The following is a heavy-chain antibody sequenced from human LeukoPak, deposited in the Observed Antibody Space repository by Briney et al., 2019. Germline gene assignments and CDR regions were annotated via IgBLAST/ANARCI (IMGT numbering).Heavy chain of an antibody. CDR1: GYTFTTHD. CDR2: MSPNSGDT. D-gene: IGHD3-3*01. CDR3: ARDLAIFGVVTNYYYGMDV. Sequence: ASVKVSCKASGYTFTTHDINWVRQATGQGLEWLGWMSPNSGDTGYAQKFQGRVTMTTDTSTSTAYMELRSLRSDDTAVYYCARDLAIFGVVTNYYYGMDVWGQGTTVTVSS. J-gene: IGHJ6*02. V-gene: IGHV1-8*01.